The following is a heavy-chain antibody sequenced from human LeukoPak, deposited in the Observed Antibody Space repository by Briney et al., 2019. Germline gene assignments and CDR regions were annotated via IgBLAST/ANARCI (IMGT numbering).Heavy chain of an antibody. V-gene: IGHV4-59*06. D-gene: IGHD3-22*01. J-gene: IGHJ3*02. CDR1: GGSISSYY. CDR3: ASAYYYDSSGYSDAFDI. CDR2: IYYSGST. Sequence: SETLSLTCTVSGGSISSYYWSWIRQPPGKGLEWIGYIYYSGSTYYNPSLKSRVTISVDTSKNQFSLKLSSVTAADTAVYYCASAYYYDSSGYSDAFDIWGQGTMVTVSS.